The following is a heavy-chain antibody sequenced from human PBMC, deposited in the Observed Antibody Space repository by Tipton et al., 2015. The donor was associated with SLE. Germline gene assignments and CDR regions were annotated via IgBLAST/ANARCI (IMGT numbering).Heavy chain of an antibody. CDR3: ARDPLAGGDGESLDL. Sequence: TLSLTCTVSGGSISSDRYFWSWIRQPAGKGLEWIGRICASGATNYNPSFKSRLTISIDTSKNYFSLNLSSVTAADTAVYFCARDPLAGGDGESLDLWGRGTLVTVSS. J-gene: IGHJ2*01. CDR1: GGSISSDRYF. V-gene: IGHV4-61*02. CDR2: ICASGAT. D-gene: IGHD3-10*01.